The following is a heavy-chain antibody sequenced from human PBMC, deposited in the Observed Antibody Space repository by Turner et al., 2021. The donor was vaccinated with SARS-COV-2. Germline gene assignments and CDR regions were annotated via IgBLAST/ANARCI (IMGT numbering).Heavy chain of an antibody. D-gene: IGHD3-10*01. CDR2: ISWNSGSI. Sequence: EVQLVESGGGLVQPGRSLRLSCAASGFTFDDYAMHWVRQAPGKGLEWVSGISWNSGSIGYADSVKGRFTISRDNAKNSLYLQMNSLRAEDTALYYCAKDMVWGLITYYYGMDVWGQGTTVTVSS. V-gene: IGHV3-9*01. J-gene: IGHJ6*02. CDR3: AKDMVWGLITYYYGMDV. CDR1: GFTFDDYA.